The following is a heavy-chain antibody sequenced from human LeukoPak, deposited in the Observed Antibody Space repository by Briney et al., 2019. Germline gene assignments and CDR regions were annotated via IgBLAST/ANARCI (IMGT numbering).Heavy chain of an antibody. Sequence: GGSLRLSCAASGFTFSSYGMHWVRQAPGKGLEWVAVIWYDGSNKYYADSVKGRFTISRDNSKNTLYLQMNSLRAEDTAVYYCAGEGYYDSSGYYYKVLDYWGQGTLVTVSS. J-gene: IGHJ4*02. CDR2: IWYDGSNK. CDR1: GFTFSSYG. V-gene: IGHV3-33*01. D-gene: IGHD3-22*01. CDR3: AGEGYYDSSGYYYKVLDY.